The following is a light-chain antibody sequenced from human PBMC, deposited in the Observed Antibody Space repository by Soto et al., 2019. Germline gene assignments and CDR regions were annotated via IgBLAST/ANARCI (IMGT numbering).Light chain of an antibody. CDR3: SSYTSSSTFYV. V-gene: IGLV2-14*01. CDR2: EVS. Sequence: QSVLTQPASVSGSPGQSITISCTGTSSDVGGYNYVSWYQQHPGKAPKLMIYEVSNRPSGVSNRFSGSKSGNTASLTISGLQAEDEADYSCSSYTSSSTFYVFG. J-gene: IGLJ1*01. CDR1: SSDVGGYNY.